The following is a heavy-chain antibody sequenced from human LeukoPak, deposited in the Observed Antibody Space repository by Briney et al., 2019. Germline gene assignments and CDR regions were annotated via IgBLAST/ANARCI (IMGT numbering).Heavy chain of an antibody. Sequence: ASVKVSCKASGYTFTNYGITWVRQAPGQGLEWMGWISGYNGNTNYAQDLQGRVTMTTETSTNTAYMELRSLRSDDTAVYYCARDYDILTGYPSPDYWGQGTLVTVSS. CDR2: ISGYNGNT. D-gene: IGHD3-9*01. V-gene: IGHV1-18*01. CDR1: GYTFTNYG. CDR3: ARDYDILTGYPSPDY. J-gene: IGHJ4*02.